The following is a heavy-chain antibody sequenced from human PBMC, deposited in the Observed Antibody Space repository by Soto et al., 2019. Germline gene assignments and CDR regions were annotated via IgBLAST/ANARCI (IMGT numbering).Heavy chain of an antibody. J-gene: IGHJ6*02. Sequence: QVQLVQSGAEVKKPGASVKVSCKASGYTFTSYGISWVRQAPGQGLEWMGWISAYNGNTNYAQKLQGRVTMTTDTSTSTAYMELRSLRSDDTAVYYCASVKYSPPYYYYYRMDVWGQGTTVTVSS. CDR2: ISAYNGNT. D-gene: IGHD5-18*01. V-gene: IGHV1-18*01. CDR1: GYTFTSYG. CDR3: ASVKYSPPYYYYYRMDV.